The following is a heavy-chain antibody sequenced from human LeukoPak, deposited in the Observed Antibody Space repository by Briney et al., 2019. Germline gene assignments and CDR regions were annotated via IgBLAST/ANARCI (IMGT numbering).Heavy chain of an antibody. CDR3: ARGRIAAPGTPLRY. Sequence: PSETLSLTCAVYGGSFSGYYWSWIRQPPGKGLEWIGEINHSGSTNYNPSLKSRVTISVDTSKNQFSLKLSSVTATDTAVYYCARGRIAAPGTPLRYWGQGTLVTVSS. CDR2: INHSGST. V-gene: IGHV4-34*01. CDR1: GGSFSGYY. J-gene: IGHJ4*02. D-gene: IGHD6-13*01.